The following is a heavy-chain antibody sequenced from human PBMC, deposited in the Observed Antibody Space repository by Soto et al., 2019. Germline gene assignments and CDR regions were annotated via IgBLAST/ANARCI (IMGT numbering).Heavy chain of an antibody. J-gene: IGHJ6*02. D-gene: IGHD1-26*01. CDR1: GGSLSSSSYY. CDR3: RVWDGNASFYYYYGMDV. Sequence: SETLSLTCRVSGGSLSSSSYYWGWLRQPPGKGLEWIGSIYYSGSTYYNPSLKSRVTISVDTSKNQFSLKLSSVTAADTAVYYCRVWDGNASFYYYYGMDVWGQGTTVTVSS. CDR2: IYYSGST. V-gene: IGHV4-39*01.